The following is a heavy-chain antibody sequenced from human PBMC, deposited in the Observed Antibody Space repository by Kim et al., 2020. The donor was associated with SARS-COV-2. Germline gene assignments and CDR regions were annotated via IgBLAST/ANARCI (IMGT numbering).Heavy chain of an antibody. J-gene: IGHJ4*02. V-gene: IGHV4-34*01. CDR3: ARRNSDGYVYFDF. Sequence: SETLSLTCGVFGGSLSGNYWSWIRQTPGKGLEWIGEVNHSGFTNYNPALKRRVTVSVDPSKNQISLKLTSVTATDTAVYYCARRNSDGYVYFDFWGQGTRVTVSS. CDR1: GGSLSGNY. CDR2: VNHSGFT. D-gene: IGHD3-16*01.